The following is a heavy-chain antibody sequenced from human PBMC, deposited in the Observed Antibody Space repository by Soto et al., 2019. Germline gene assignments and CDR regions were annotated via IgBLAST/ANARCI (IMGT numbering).Heavy chain of an antibody. CDR1: GGTFSSYA. D-gene: IGHD2-21*02. Sequence: SVKVSCKASGGTFSSYAISWVRQAPGQGLEWMGGIIPIFGTANYAQKFQGRVTITADKSTSTAYMELSSLRSEDTAVYYCARGTAYCGGDCSWGQGTMVTVSS. CDR3: ARGTAYCGGDCS. J-gene: IGHJ3*01. CDR2: IIPIFGTA. V-gene: IGHV1-69*06.